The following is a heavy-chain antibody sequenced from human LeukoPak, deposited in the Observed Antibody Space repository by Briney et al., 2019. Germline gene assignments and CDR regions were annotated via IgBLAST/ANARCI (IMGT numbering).Heavy chain of an antibody. Sequence: GASVKVSCKASGYTFTGYYMHWVRQAPGQGLEWMGWINPNSGGTNYAQKFQGRVTMARDTSISTAYMELSRLRSDDTAVYYCARGSGIAAAMGAFDIWGQGTMVTVSS. J-gene: IGHJ3*02. CDR2: INPNSGGT. CDR3: ARGSGIAAAMGAFDI. CDR1: GYTFTGYY. V-gene: IGHV1-2*02. D-gene: IGHD6-13*01.